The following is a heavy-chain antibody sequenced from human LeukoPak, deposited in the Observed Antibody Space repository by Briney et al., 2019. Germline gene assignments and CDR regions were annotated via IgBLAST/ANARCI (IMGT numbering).Heavy chain of an antibody. V-gene: IGHV4-39*01. CDR1: GGSISSSSYY. CDR2: IYYSGST. Sequence: RPSETLPLTCTVSGGSISSSSYYWGRMRQPPGKGLEWLGSIYYSGSTYYNPSLNSRVTISVDTTKNQFSLKQSSVTAADTAVYYCTRSRLFTGNWFDPWGQGTRVTVSS. J-gene: IGHJ5*02. D-gene: IGHD3-3*01. CDR3: TRSRLFTGNWFDP.